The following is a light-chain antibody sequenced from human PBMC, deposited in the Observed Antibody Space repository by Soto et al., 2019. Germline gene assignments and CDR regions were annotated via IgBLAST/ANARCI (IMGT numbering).Light chain of an antibody. Sequence: EIVLTQSPGTLSLSPGERATLSCRASQSVSSSYLAWYQQKPGQAPRLLIYGASSRATGIPDRFSGSGSGTDFTLTISRLEPEDFAAYSCQQYGSSPPWTFGQGTKVEIK. J-gene: IGKJ1*01. V-gene: IGKV3-20*01. CDR2: GAS. CDR1: QSVSSSY. CDR3: QQYGSSPPWT.